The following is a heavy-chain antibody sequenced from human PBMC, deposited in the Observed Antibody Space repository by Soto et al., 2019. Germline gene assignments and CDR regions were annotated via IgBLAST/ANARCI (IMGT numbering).Heavy chain of an antibody. Sequence: QVQLVQSGAEMKKPGASVKVSCKTSGYAFTNFDISWVRQAPGQGLEWMGWISPYNGATNYAQNFEGRVTMTTDTSTTTAYMELRSLRSDDTAVYYCARDRSTGDYWGQGTLVTVSS. CDR3: ARDRSTGDY. CDR2: ISPYNGAT. J-gene: IGHJ4*02. CDR1: GYAFTNFD. V-gene: IGHV1-18*01.